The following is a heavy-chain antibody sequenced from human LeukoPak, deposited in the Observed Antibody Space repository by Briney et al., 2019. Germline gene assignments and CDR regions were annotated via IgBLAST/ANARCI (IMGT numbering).Heavy chain of an antibody. CDR1: GGSFSGYY. CDR2: INHSGST. Sequence: SETLSLTCAVYGGSFSGYYWSWIRQPPGKGLGWSGEINHSGSTNYNPSLKSRVTISVDTSKNQFSLKLSSVTAADTAVYYCARSHGSHNWFDPWGQGTLVTVSS. CDR3: ARSHGSHNWFDP. D-gene: IGHD3-10*01. J-gene: IGHJ5*02. V-gene: IGHV4-34*01.